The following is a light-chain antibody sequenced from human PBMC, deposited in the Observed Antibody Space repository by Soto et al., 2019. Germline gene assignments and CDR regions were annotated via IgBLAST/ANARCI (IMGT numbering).Light chain of an antibody. Sequence: EIVLTQSPATTSLFHGARRTHHRKASQSVSSYLAWYQQKPGQAPRLLIYDASNRATGIPARFSGSGSGTDFTLTISSLEPEDFAVYYCQQRSNWPRTFGQGTKVDIK. CDR3: QQRSNWPRT. V-gene: IGKV3-11*01. CDR1: QSVSSY. J-gene: IGKJ1*01. CDR2: DAS.